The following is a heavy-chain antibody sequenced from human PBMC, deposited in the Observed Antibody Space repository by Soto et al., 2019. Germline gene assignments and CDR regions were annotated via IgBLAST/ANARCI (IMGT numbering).Heavy chain of an antibody. Sequence: SVKVSCKASGGTFSSYTISWVRQAPGQGLEWMGRIIPILGIANYAQKFQGRVTITADKSTSTAYMELSSLRSEDTAVYYCARGARIAAAGTYWFDPWGQGTLVTVSS. J-gene: IGHJ5*02. D-gene: IGHD6-13*01. CDR3: ARGARIAAAGTYWFDP. CDR1: GGTFSSYT. V-gene: IGHV1-69*02. CDR2: IIPILGIA.